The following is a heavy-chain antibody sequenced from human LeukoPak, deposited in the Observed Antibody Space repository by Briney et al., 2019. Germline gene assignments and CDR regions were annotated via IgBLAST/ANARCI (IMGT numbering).Heavy chain of an antibody. Sequence: PGRSLRLSCAASGFTFSSYGMHWVRQAPGKGLEWVAVISYDGSNKYYADSVKSRFTISRDNSKNTLYLQMNSLRAEDTAVYYCAKGQKYSYDYSDYWGQGTLVTVSS. J-gene: IGHJ4*02. V-gene: IGHV3-30*18. CDR2: ISYDGSNK. D-gene: IGHD5-18*01. CDR3: AKGQKYSYDYSDY. CDR1: GFTFSSYG.